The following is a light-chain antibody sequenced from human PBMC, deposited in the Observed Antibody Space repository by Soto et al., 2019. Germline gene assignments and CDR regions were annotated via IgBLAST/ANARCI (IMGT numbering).Light chain of an antibody. J-gene: IGLJ1*01. CDR1: SSNIGAGYH. Sequence: QSVLTQPPSVSGAPGQRVTISCTGSSSNIGAGYHVHWYQQLPGTAPKLLMYDNINRPSGVPDRFSGSKSGTSASLAISGLQAEDEADYYCRSYADRLTTVFGGGTKVTVL. V-gene: IGLV1-40*01. CDR3: RSYADRLTTV. CDR2: DNI.